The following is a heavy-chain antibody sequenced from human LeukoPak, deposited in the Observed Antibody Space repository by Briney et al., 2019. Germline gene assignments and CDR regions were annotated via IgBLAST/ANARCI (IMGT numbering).Heavy chain of an antibody. CDR1: GGSISSGSYY. Sequence: SQTLSLTCTVSGGSISSGSYYWSWIRQPAGKGLEWIGHIYTSGGTNYNPSLKSRVTISVDTSKNQFSLKLSSVSAADTAVYYCARDTGSYDLSFYFDYWGQGTLVTVSS. J-gene: IGHJ4*02. CDR2: IYTSGGT. V-gene: IGHV4-61*09. CDR3: ARDTGSYDLSFYFDY. D-gene: IGHD1-26*01.